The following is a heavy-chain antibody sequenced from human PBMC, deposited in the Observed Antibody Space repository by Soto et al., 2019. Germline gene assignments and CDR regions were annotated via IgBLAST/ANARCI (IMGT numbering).Heavy chain of an antibody. CDR2: IFYTGST. Sequence: XETLCLTCTVSGCSISGHYWIWIRQSPGKGLEWIGYIFYTGSTNYNPSLKSRVTLSVDTSKNQFSLRLSSVTAADTAVYYCARVGSSGWSPDYWGQGTLVTVSS. J-gene: IGHJ4*02. V-gene: IGHV4-59*11. CDR3: ARVGSSGWSPDY. D-gene: IGHD6-19*01. CDR1: GCSISGHY.